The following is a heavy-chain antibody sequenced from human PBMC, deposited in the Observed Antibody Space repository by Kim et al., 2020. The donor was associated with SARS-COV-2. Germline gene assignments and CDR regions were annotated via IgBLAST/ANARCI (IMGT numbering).Heavy chain of an antibody. J-gene: IGHJ6*02. Sequence: SQTLSLTCAISGDSVSSNSAAWNWIRQSPSRGLEWLGRTYYRSKWYNDYAVSVKSRITINPDTSKNQFSLQLNSVTPEDTAVYYCARFSYSSSGGGYYYYYGMDVWGQGTTVTVSS. CDR1: GDSVSSNSAA. D-gene: IGHD6-6*01. V-gene: IGHV6-1*01. CDR2: TYYRSKWYN. CDR3: ARFSYSSSGGGYYYYYGMDV.